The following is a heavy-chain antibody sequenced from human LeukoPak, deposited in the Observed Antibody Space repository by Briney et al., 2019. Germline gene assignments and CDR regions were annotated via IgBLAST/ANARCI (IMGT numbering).Heavy chain of an antibody. V-gene: IGHV3-30*18. CDR3: AKDLDIAARRWAYYYYGMDV. D-gene: IGHD6-6*01. CDR1: GFTFSSYG. Sequence: GRSLRLSCAASGFTFSSYGMHWVLQAPGKGLEWVAVISYDGSNKYYADSVKGRFTISRDNSKNTLYLQMNSLRAEDTAVYYCAKDLDIAARRWAYYYYGMDVWGQGTTVTVSS. J-gene: IGHJ6*02. CDR2: ISYDGSNK.